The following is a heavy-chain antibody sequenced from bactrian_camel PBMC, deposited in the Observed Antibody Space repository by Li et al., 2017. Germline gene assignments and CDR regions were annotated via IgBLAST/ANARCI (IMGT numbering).Heavy chain of an antibody. CDR2: IHTGRGTP. CDR3: AEGRGSRGEHCYSLNY. J-gene: IGHJ4*01. V-gene: IGHV3S40*01. CDR1: GSTGSNNC. Sequence: VQLVESGGGSVQAGESLRLSCAASGSTGSNNCMGWFRQASGKGREGVAWIHTGRGTPAYSDSVKGRFIISQDSAKNTVYLQMNNLQPEDTATYYCAEGRGSRGEHCYSLNYWGQGTQV. D-gene: IGHD6*01.